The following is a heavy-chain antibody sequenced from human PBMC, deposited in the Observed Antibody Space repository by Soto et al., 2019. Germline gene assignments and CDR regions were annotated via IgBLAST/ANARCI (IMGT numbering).Heavy chain of an antibody. J-gene: IGHJ4*02. CDR3: GKGRLAGNFDY. V-gene: IGHV3-23*01. CDR2: ISATGGST. D-gene: IGHD6-13*01. CDR1: ACTFSSYA. Sequence: SLRLPCAACACTFSSYAMNCVRQAPREGRGGVATISATGGSTYCADSVKGRFTICRDNSKNTLYLHTNGLRVEDTSVYCSGKGRLAGNFDYWGQGTQVTVSS.